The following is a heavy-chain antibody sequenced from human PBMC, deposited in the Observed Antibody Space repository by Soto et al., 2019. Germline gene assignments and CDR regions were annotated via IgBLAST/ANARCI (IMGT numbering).Heavy chain of an antibody. Sequence: AASVKVSCKASGYTFTSYGISWVRQAPGQGLEWMGWISAYNGNTNYAQKLQGRVTMTTDTSTSTAYMELRSLRSDDTAVYYCARVDDYDILTGYYLGYWGQGTLVTVSS. CDR3: ARVDDYDILTGYYLGY. D-gene: IGHD3-9*01. J-gene: IGHJ4*02. CDR2: ISAYNGNT. CDR1: GYTFTSYG. V-gene: IGHV1-18*01.